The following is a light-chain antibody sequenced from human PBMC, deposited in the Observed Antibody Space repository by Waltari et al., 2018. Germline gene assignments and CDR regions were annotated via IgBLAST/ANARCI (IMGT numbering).Light chain of an antibody. CDR2: TAS. CDR3: QQRNNYPIT. CDR1: QGISTH. Sequence: DIQLTQSPSSLSASVGDRVIITCRASQGISTHLAWYQQKPGKAPKLLISTASTLQSGVPSRFSGSGSGTEFTLTISSLQPEDFAAYYCQQRNNYPITFGQGTRLEI. V-gene: IGKV1-9*01. J-gene: IGKJ5*01.